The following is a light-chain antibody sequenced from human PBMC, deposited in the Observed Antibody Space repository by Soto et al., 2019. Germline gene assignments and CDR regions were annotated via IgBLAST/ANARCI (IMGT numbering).Light chain of an antibody. J-gene: IGKJ1*01. CDR3: QKYNNGPHT. CDR2: GAS. V-gene: IGKV3-20*01. Sequence: IVSPPSSGSVSFSLAVTSYPSYTAGQTVSSSCLAWYQQKPGKAPKLLIYGASSMVSGVPARFSGSGSGTDFTLTISSLQSEDVAKYYCQKYNNGPHTFGQGTKVAIK. CDR1: QTVSSSC.